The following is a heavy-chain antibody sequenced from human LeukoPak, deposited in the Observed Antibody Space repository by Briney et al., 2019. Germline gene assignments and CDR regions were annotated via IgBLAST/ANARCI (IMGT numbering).Heavy chain of an antibody. Sequence: GGSLRLSCTASGFTFGDYAMSWFRQAPGKGLEWVGFIRRKAYSEATQYAASVKGRFTISRDDSKSIAYLQMNSLKTEDTAVYYCTRSDYDSGGDDAFDIWGQGTIVTVSS. CDR1: GFTFGDYA. CDR2: IRRKAYSEAT. J-gene: IGHJ3*02. V-gene: IGHV3-49*03. D-gene: IGHD2-21*02. CDR3: TRSDYDSGGDDAFDI.